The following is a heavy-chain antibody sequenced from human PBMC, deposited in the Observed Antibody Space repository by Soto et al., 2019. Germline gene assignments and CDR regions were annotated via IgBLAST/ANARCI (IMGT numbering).Heavy chain of an antibody. CDR2: INHSGGV. J-gene: IGHJ4*02. V-gene: IGHV4-34*01. D-gene: IGHD2-15*01. Sequence: QVQLQQWGAGLLKPSETLSLTCTVYGGSFSGYYWSWIRQSPGKGLEWIGEINHSGGVNYNPSLKTRVTISVDTSKNQGSLNLRSVPAADTSVYYCARGIIYLVVVTAATPFDFWGPGTLVTVSS. CDR1: GGSFSGYY. CDR3: ARGIIYLVVVTAATPFDF.